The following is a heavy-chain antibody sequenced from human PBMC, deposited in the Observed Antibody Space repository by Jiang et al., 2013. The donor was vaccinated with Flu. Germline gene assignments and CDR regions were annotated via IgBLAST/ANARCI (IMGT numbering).Heavy chain of an antibody. CDR2: VYYTGST. Sequence: GSGLVKPSQTLSLTCTVSGDSISSGYYYGSWIRQPPGKGLEWIGYVYYTGSTYYNPSLKSRVSISIDTSKNQFSLKLSSVTAADTAVYYCGRVPRSIVAAVDYWGQGTLVTVSS. V-gene: IGHV4-30-4*01. D-gene: IGHD6-13*01. CDR1: GDSISSGYYY. J-gene: IGHJ4*02. CDR3: GRVPRSIVAAVDY.